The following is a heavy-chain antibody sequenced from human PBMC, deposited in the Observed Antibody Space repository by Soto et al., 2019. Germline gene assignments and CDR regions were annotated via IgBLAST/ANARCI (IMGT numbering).Heavy chain of an antibody. Sequence: GGSLRLSCAASGFSFDDNAMHWVRQAPGKGLEWVSGISWSGGGVAYADSVKGRFTISRDNAKNSLYLQMNSLRDEDTAVYYCARGGYCTSGVCYPPKRSKIPFDAFDIWGQGTMVTVSS. CDR1: GFSFDDNA. CDR3: ARGGYCTSGVCYPPKRSKIPFDAFDI. D-gene: IGHD2-8*01. V-gene: IGHV3-9*01. CDR2: ISWSGGGV. J-gene: IGHJ3*02.